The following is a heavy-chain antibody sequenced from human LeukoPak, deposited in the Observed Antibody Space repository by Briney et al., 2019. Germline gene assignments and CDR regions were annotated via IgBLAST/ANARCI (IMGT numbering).Heavy chain of an antibody. CDR3: ARDHLVTDAFDI. V-gene: IGHV3-21*01. Sequence: GGSLRLSCAASGFTFSSYSMNWVRQAPGKGLEWVSSISSSSYIYYADSVKGRFTISRDNAKNSLYLQMNSLRAEDTAVYYCARDHLVTDAFDIWGQGTMVTVSS. J-gene: IGHJ3*02. CDR1: GFTFSSYS. CDR2: ISSSSYI.